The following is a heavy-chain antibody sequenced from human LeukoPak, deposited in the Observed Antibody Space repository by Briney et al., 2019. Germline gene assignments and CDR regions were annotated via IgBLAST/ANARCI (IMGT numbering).Heavy chain of an antibody. J-gene: IGHJ6*02. Sequence: SVKVSCKASGGTFSSYAISWVRQAPGQGLEWMGGIIPIFGTANYAQKFQGRVTSTADESTSTAYMELSSLRSEDTAVYYCARKHVDTAMAAPYYYYYYGMDVWGQGTTVTVSS. CDR1: GGTFSSYA. V-gene: IGHV1-69*01. CDR2: IIPIFGTA. CDR3: ARKHVDTAMAAPYYYYYYGMDV. D-gene: IGHD5-18*01.